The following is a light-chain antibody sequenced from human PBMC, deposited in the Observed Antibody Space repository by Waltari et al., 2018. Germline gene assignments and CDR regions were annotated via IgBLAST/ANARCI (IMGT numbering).Light chain of an antibody. CDR3: QQFDDHPYT. CDR1: HHMSKS. V-gene: IGKV1-33*01. Sequence: DIQRTQSPSPLSASVGDRVTLTCQASHHMSKSLNGYQQKPGKSPELLIYETSILEKGVASRFSGSGAGTHVSLTSSSLQPEDVETYHGQQFDDHPYTFGPGTKVDL. J-gene: IGKJ3*01. CDR2: ETS.